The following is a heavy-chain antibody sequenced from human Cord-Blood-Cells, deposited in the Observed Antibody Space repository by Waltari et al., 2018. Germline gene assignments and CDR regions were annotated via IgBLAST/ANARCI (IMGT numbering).Heavy chain of an antibody. CDR2: IYYSGST. Sequence: QVQLQESGPGLVKPSQTLSLTCTVSGGSISSGGYYWSWNSQHPGKGLEWIGYIYYSGSTYYNPSLKSRVTISVDTSKNQFSLKLSSVTAADTAVYYCARGRGYSGYDFDYWGQGTLVTVSS. V-gene: IGHV4-31*03. J-gene: IGHJ4*02. CDR1: GGSISSGGYY. CDR3: ARGRGYSGYDFDY. D-gene: IGHD5-12*01.